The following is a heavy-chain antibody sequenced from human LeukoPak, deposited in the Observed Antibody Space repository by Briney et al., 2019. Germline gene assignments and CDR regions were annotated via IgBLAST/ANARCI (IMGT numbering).Heavy chain of an antibody. CDR3: AREWAQLELEPTFDY. Sequence: PGGSLRLSCAASGFTFSSYSMNWVRQAPGKGLEWVSYISSSSTIYYADSVKGRFTISRDNAKNSLYLQMNSLRAEDTAVYYCAREWAQLELEPTFDYWGQGTLVTVSS. CDR1: GFTFSSYS. CDR2: ISSSSTI. V-gene: IGHV3-48*01. J-gene: IGHJ4*02. D-gene: IGHD1-1*01.